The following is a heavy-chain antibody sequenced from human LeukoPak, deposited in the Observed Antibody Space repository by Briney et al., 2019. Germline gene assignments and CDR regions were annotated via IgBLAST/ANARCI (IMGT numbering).Heavy chain of an antibody. CDR1: GGSISSSSYY. CDR3: ARGINMVRSGDFDY. CDR2: IYYSGST. J-gene: IGHJ4*02. D-gene: IGHD3-10*01. V-gene: IGHV4-39*07. Sequence: SETLSLTCTVSGGSISSSSYYWGWIRQPPGKGLEWIGSIYYSGSTYYNPSLKSRVTISVDTSKNQFSLKLSSVTAADTAVYYCARGINMVRSGDFDYWGQGTLVTVSS.